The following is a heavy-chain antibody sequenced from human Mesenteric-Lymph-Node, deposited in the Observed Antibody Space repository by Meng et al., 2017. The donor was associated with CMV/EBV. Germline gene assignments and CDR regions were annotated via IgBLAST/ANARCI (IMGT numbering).Heavy chain of an antibody. CDR3: ARDRYCSGIRCSDAFDI. J-gene: IGHJ3*02. V-gene: IGHV3-30*04. CDR2: ISYDGSDI. CDR1: LTFSSYA. Sequence: LTFSSYAMHWNGRAPGKGLRWVAVISYDGSDIYNADSVKGRTTISRDNSKDTMYLQMNSLTAEDTAVYYCARDRYCSGIRCSDAFDIWGQGTMVTVSS. D-gene: IGHD2-2*01.